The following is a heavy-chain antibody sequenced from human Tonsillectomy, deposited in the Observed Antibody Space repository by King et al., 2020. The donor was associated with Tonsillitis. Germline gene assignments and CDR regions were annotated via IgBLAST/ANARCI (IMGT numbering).Heavy chain of an antibody. CDR2: TWSDGSNT. CDR1: GFTFRSYD. D-gene: IGHD3-10*01. Sequence: VQLVESGGGVVQPGRSLRLSCAASGFTFRSYDMHWVRQAPGKGLEWVALTWSDGSNTYHADSVKGRFTISRDNSKNTLYLQMNSLRAEDTAVYYCARDFRERLIMVRGVRYFYYMDVWGKGTTVTVSS. V-gene: IGHV3-33*08. CDR3: ARDFRERLIMVRGVRYFYYMDV. J-gene: IGHJ6*03.